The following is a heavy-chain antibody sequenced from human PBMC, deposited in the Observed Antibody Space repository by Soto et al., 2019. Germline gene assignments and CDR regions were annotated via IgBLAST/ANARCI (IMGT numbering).Heavy chain of an antibody. V-gene: IGHV1-18*01. CDR1: GYTFTSYG. CDR3: ATRSPAFDY. CDR2: ITTDKGKT. Sequence: QVQLVQSGPEVKKPGASVKVSCKTSGYTFTSYGISWARQAPGQGLEWMGWITTDKGKTTYAQKFQGRVTMTRDTSTSTAYMELRSLRSDDTAVYYCATRSPAFDYWGQGTLVTVSS. J-gene: IGHJ4*02.